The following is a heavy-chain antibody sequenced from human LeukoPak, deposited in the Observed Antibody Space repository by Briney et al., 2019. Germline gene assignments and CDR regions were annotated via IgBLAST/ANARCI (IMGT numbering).Heavy chain of an antibody. CDR2: IHYTVST. V-gene: IGHV4-59*01. J-gene: IGHJ6*03. Sequence: SETLSLTCTVSGGSISSYYWSWIRQPPGKGLEWIGYIHYTVSTSYNPSLKSRVTMSVHTSKNQLSLKLSSVTAADTAVYYCARVEEGYGSGRRENYYYYYMDVWGKGTTVTISS. D-gene: IGHD3-10*01. CDR3: ARVEEGYGSGRRENYYYYYMDV. CDR1: GGSISSYY.